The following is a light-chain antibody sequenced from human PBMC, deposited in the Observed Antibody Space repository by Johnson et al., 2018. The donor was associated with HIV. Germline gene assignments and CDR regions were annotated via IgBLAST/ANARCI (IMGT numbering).Light chain of an antibody. V-gene: IGLV1-51*02. Sequence: QSVLTQPPSVSAAPGQKVTISCSGSSSNIGNNYVSWYQQLPGTAPKLLIYENNKRPSGIPDRFSGSKSGTSATLGITGLQTGDEADYYCGTWDSSLIAGVFGTGTKSTGL. CDR3: GTWDSSLIAGV. CDR1: SSNIGNNY. CDR2: ENN. J-gene: IGLJ1*01.